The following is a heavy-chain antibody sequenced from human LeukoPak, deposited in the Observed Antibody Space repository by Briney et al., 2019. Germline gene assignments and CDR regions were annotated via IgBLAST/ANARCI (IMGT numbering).Heavy chain of an antibody. CDR1: DGSMSSDA. J-gene: IGHJ4*02. V-gene: IGHV4-30-2*01. Sequence: SQTLSLTCAVSDGSMSSDAWTWIRQPPGMALEWIGYIYHNASAYYNQSLTSRVTISLDRYKNQFSLKLSSMTAADPAFYCDARSYGPYQRDSWGQGTLVTVSS. CDR2: IYHNASA. D-gene: IGHD2-2*01. CDR3: ARSYGPYQRDS.